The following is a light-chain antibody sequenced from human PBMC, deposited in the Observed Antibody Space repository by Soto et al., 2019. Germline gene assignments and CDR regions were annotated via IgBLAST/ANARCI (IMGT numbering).Light chain of an antibody. CDR3: LQYNSYPLT. Sequence: DIQMTQSPSTLSASVGDRVSFTCRASQSVTSWLAWYQQKPGKAPNVLIHEASSLQSGVPSRFGGSGSGTEFTHTISSLQPDDFATYYCLQYNSYPLTFGGGTKVEIK. CDR2: EAS. V-gene: IGKV1-5*03. J-gene: IGKJ4*01. CDR1: QSVTSW.